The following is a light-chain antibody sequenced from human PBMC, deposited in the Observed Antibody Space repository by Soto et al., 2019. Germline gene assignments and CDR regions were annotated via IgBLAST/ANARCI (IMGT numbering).Light chain of an antibody. CDR3: QQYDNYPLT. CDR2: AAS. J-gene: IGKJ4*01. CDR1: QGISSY. Sequence: IELTQSPASLSSSVGGRVSIACRASQGISSYLAWYQQKPGKAPKLLIYAASTLQSGVPSRFSGSGSGTEFTLTISSLQPDDFATYYCQQYDNYPLTFGGGTKVDIK. V-gene: IGKV1-9*01.